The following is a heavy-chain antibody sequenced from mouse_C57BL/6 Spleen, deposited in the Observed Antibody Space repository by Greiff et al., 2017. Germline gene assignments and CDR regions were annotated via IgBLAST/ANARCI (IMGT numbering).Heavy chain of an antibody. J-gene: IGHJ1*01. V-gene: IGHV1-5*01. CDR1: GYTFTSYW. Sequence: EVQLLESGTVLARPGASVKMSCKTSGYTFTSYWMHWVKQRPGQGLEWIGAIYPGNSDTRYNQKFKGKATLTAVTSASTAYMALSGLTNEDSAVYYCTRAATEASYWYVDVWGAGTTVTVSS. D-gene: IGHD1-1*01. CDR3: TRAATEASYWYVDV. CDR2: IYPGNSDT.